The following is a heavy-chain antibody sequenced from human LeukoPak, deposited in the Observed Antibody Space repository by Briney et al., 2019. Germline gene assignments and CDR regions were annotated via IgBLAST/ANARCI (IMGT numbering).Heavy chain of an antibody. CDR2: INTNTGNP. V-gene: IGHV7-4-1*02. CDR3: ARTIVGATGGDDAFDI. CDR1: GYTFTSYA. Sequence: ASVKVSCKASGYTFTSYAMNWVRQAPGQGLEWMGLINTNTGNPTYAQGFTGRFVFSLDTSVSTAYLQISSLKAEDTAVYYCARTIVGATGGDDAFDIWGQGTMVTVSS. J-gene: IGHJ3*02. D-gene: IGHD1-26*01.